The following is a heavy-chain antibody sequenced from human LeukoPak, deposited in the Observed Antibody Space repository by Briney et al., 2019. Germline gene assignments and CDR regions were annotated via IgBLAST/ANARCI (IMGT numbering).Heavy chain of an antibody. CDR2: VGASGNT. CDR3: ARVRAGLQAFDT. Sequence: GGSLRLSCAASGFSFSSYAMRWVRQAPGKGLEWVATVGASGNTYYADSVKGRFTVSRDNAKSSVYLQMNSLRAEDTAVYYCARVRAGLQAFDTWGQGTLVTVSS. V-gene: IGHV3-21*06. CDR1: GFSFSSYA. J-gene: IGHJ5*02. D-gene: IGHD4-11*01.